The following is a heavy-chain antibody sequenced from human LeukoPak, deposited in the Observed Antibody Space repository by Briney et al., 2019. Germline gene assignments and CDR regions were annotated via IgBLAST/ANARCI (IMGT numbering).Heavy chain of an antibody. CDR3: AKGLSSGWNLKGSDY. J-gene: IGHJ4*02. D-gene: IGHD6-19*01. V-gene: IGHV3-23*01. CDR1: GFTFSSYA. Sequence: PGGSLRLSCAASGFTFSSYAMRCVPQAPGKGLEWGSSISGSGGRTYYADSVEGRFTFSRDNSKNSLYLQMNSLRAEDTAVYYCAKGLSSGWNLKGSDYWGQGTLVTVSS. CDR2: ISGSGGRT.